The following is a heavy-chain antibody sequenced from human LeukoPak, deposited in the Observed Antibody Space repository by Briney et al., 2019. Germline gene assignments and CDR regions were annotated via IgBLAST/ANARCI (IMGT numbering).Heavy chain of an antibody. J-gene: IGHJ4*02. V-gene: IGHV4-38-2*02. D-gene: IGHD7-27*01. CDR3: ARGNWGSGRYFDY. CDR2: IYHSGNT. CDR1: GYSIRSGYY. Sequence: SETLSLTCTVSGYSIRSGYYWGWIRQPPGKGLEWIGNIYHSGNTYYNPSLKSRVTISVDTSKNQFSLKLSSVTAADTAVYYCARGNWGSGRYFDYWGQGTLVTVSS.